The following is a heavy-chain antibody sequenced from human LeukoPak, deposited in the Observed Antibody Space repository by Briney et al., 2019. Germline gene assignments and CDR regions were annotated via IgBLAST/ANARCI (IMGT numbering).Heavy chain of an antibody. J-gene: IGHJ4*02. CDR2: IKQDGSEK. V-gene: IGHV3-7*01. D-gene: IGHD1-26*01. CDR1: GFTFSSYW. CDR3: ARHNEGSAASTFDY. Sequence: SGGSLRLSCAASGFTFSSYWMSWVRQAPGKGLEWVANIKQDGSEKYYVDSVKGRFTISRDNAKNSLYLQMNSLRAEDTAVYYCARHNEGSAASTFDYWGQGTLVTVSS.